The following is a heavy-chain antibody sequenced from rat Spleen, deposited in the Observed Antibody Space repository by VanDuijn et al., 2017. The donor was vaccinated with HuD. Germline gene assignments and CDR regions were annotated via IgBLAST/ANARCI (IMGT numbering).Heavy chain of an antibody. CDR2: INTGCGKT. CDR3: ASSYSSYVFDY. D-gene: IGHD1-2*01. V-gene: IGHV5S13*01. J-gene: IGHJ2*01. Sequence: EVQLVESGGGLVQPGRSLKLSCEASGFTFSYYDMAWVRQAPTKGLEWIASINTGCGKTYYRDSVKGRFTISRDNENNIQYLQMDRLRSEDTATYYFASSYSSYVFDYWGQGVMVTVSS. CDR1: GFTFSYYD.